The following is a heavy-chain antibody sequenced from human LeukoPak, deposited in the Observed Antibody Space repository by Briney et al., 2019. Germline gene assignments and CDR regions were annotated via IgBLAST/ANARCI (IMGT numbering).Heavy chain of an antibody. D-gene: IGHD2-15*01. CDR2: ISMTSDYT. J-gene: IGHJ4*02. CDR1: GFTFSSHS. CDR3: ARGPDCSAGTCYFDY. Sequence: GGSLRLSCAASGFTFSSHSINWVRQAPGKGLEWVSSISMTSDYTYYADSVKGRFTISRDNAKNSLYLQMSSLRGEDTAMYYCARGPDCSAGTCYFDYWGQGTLVTVSS. V-gene: IGHV3-21*01.